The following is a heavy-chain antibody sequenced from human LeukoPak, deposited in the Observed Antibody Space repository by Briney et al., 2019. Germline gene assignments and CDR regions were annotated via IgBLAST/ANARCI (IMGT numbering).Heavy chain of an antibody. CDR2: INHSGST. D-gene: IGHD6-19*01. Sequence: SETLSLTCAVYGGSFSGYYWGWIRQPPGKGLEWIGEINHSGSTNYNPSLKSRVTISVDTSKNQFSLKLSSVTAADTAVYYCARGANIAVAGTPYYYYYYMDVWGKGTTVTVSS. CDR3: ARGANIAVAGTPYYYYYYMDV. J-gene: IGHJ6*03. CDR1: GGSFSGYY. V-gene: IGHV4-34*01.